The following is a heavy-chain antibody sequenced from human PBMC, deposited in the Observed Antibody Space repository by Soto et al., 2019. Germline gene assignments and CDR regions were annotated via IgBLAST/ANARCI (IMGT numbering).Heavy chain of an antibody. Sequence: QVQLQESGPGLVKPSQTLSLTCTVSGGSISSGGYYWSWIRQHPGKGLEWIGYIYYSGSSYYNPSLRSLVTISVVTFRNQLSLMMSPVTAADKGVYSCGREGGGLGAAHVRGYYYYGMDVWGQGTTGTVSS. V-gene: IGHV4-31*01. CDR2: IYYSGSS. CDR3: GREGGGLGAAHVRGYYYYGMDV. D-gene: IGHD3-10*02. CDR1: GGSISSGGYY. J-gene: IGHJ6*02.